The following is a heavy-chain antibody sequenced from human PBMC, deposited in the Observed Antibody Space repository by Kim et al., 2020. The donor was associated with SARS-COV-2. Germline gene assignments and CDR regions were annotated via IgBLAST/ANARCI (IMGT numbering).Heavy chain of an antibody. J-gene: IGHJ6*02. D-gene: IGHD3-22*01. V-gene: IGHV4-59*13. Sequence: SETLSLTCTVSGGSISSYYWSWIRQPPGKGLEWIGYIYYSGSTNYNPSLKSRVTISVDTSKNQFSLKLSSVTAADTAVYYCARLKGDYYDSSGYPFYYYYYYGMDVWGQGTTVTVSS. CDR1: GGSISSYY. CDR3: ARLKGDYYDSSGYPFYYYYYYGMDV. CDR2: IYYSGST.